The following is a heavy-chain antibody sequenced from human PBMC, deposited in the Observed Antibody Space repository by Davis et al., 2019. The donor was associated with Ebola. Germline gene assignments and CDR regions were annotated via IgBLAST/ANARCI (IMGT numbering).Heavy chain of an antibody. CDR2: IRYDGSNK. J-gene: IGHJ4*02. V-gene: IGHV3-30*02. Sequence: GESLKISCAASGFTFSSYGMHWVRQAPGKGLEWVAFIRYDGSNKYYADSVKGRFTISRDNSKNTLYLQMNSLRAEDMAVYYCAKAYSYGADYWGQGTLVTVSS. CDR1: GFTFSSYG. D-gene: IGHD5-18*01. CDR3: AKAYSYGADY.